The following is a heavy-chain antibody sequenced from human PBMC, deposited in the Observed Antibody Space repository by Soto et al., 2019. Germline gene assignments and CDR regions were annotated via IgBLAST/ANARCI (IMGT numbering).Heavy chain of an antibody. V-gene: IGHV3-23*01. J-gene: IGHJ4*02. CDR3: AKDSSGWFDY. D-gene: IGHD6-19*01. Sequence: TVGFLRLSCAASGVTFIGYAMSWVRQAPGKGLEWVSAISGSGGSTYYADSVKGRFTISRDNSKNTLYLQMNSLRAEDTAVYYCAKDSSGWFDYWGQGALVTVSS. CDR1: GVTFIGYA. CDR2: ISGSGGST.